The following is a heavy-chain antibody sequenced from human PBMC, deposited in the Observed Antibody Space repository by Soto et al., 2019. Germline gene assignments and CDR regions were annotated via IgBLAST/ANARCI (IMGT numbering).Heavy chain of an antibody. Sequence: GSLRLSCAASGFTFSSYSMNWVRQAPGKGLEWVSYISSSSSTIYYADSVKGRFTISRDNAKNSLYLQMNSLRAEDTAVYYCATSSVLLWFGELIGAFDIWGQGTMVTVSS. CDR3: ATSSVLLWFGELIGAFDI. CDR1: GFTFSSYS. V-gene: IGHV3-48*01. D-gene: IGHD3-10*01. CDR2: ISSSSSTI. J-gene: IGHJ3*02.